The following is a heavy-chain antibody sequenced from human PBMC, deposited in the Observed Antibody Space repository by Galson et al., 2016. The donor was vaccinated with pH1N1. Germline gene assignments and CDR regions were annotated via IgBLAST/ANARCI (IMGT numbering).Heavy chain of an antibody. V-gene: IGHV1-69*06. CDR3: ACLFTGLTNDYYYFDS. CDR1: GGTLSNYA. J-gene: IGHJ4*02. CDR2: INPVFGTA. Sequence: SVKVSCKASGGTLSNYAISWVRQAPGQGLEWMGGINPVFGTANYGQKFQGRVTITADKSTSTADMELSSLRSEDTAMYHCACLFTGLTNDYYYFDSWGQGTLVTVSS. D-gene: IGHD3-16*01.